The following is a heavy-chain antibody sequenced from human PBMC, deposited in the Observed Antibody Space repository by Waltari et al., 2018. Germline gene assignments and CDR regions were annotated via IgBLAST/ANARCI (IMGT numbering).Heavy chain of an antibody. Sequence: EVQLVASGGALLQPGGPLRLSCKTSGFIFGDYPLSWVRQAPGKGLEWVGFIRSKAIGGTAEYAASLKGRITISRDDSNNIAWLQINSLETEDTAMYYCTRSTFYYDVSGSRQGIDFWGQGTLVLVSS. V-gene: IGHV3-49*04. CDR2: IRSKAIGGTA. D-gene: IGHD3-22*01. CDR1: GFIFGDYP. J-gene: IGHJ4*02. CDR3: TRSTFYYDVSGSRQGIDF.